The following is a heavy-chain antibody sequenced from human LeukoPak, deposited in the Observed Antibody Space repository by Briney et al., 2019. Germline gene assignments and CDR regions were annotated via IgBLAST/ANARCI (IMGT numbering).Heavy chain of an antibody. CDR3: ARGLGFRIAAAPPDWFDP. V-gene: IGHV4-34*01. J-gene: IGHJ5*02. D-gene: IGHD6-13*01. Sequence: PSETLSLTCAVYGGSFSGYYWSWIRQPPGKGLEWIGEINHSGSTNYNPSLKSRVTISVDTSKNQFSLKLSSVTAADTAVYYCARGLGFRIAAAPPDWFDPWGQGTLVTVSS. CDR1: GGSFSGYY. CDR2: INHSGST.